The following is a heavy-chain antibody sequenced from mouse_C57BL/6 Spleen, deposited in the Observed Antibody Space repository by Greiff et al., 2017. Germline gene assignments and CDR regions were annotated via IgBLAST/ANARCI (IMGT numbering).Heavy chain of an antibody. J-gene: IGHJ4*01. V-gene: IGHV5-12*01. D-gene: IGHD1-1*02. Sequence: EVKLQESGGGLVQPGGSLKLSCAASGFTFSDYYMYWVRQTPEKRLEWVAYISNGGGSTYYPDNVKGRFTISRDNSENTLYLQMSRLKSEDTAMYYCASRWWLGAMGYWGQGTSVTVAS. CDR2: ISNGGGST. CDR3: ASRWWLGAMGY. CDR1: GFTFSDYY.